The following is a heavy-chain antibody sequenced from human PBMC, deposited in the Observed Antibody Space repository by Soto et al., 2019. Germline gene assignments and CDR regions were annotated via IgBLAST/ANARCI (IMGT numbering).Heavy chain of an antibody. Sequence: PGGSLRLSCAASGFTFSSYSMNWVRQAPGKGLEWVSYISSSSSTIYYADSVKGRFTISRDNAKNSLYLQMNSLRAEDTAVYYCAGVGSNYYYYMDVWGKGTTVTVSS. CDR1: GFTFSSYS. V-gene: IGHV3-48*01. CDR2: ISSSSSTI. CDR3: AGVGSNYYYYMDV. D-gene: IGHD2-2*01. J-gene: IGHJ6*03.